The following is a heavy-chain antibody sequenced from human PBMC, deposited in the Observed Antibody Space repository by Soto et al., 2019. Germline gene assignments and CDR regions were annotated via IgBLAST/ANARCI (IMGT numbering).Heavy chain of an antibody. CDR1: GYTFTSYD. CDR3: ASGRVDWFDP. J-gene: IGHJ5*02. CDR2: MNPNGGNT. V-gene: IGHV1-8*01. D-gene: IGHD2-15*01. Sequence: VQVVQSVAEAKKPRASVMVSCKASGYTFTSYDINWVRQATGQGREWMGWMNPNGGNTGYAQKLQGRVTMTRNTYIRTDYRELSRVRFEHTAVYYCASGRVDWFDPWGQGTLVTVSS.